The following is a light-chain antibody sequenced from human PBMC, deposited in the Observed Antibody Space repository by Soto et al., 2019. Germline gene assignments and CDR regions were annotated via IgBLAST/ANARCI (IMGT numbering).Light chain of an antibody. CDR1: SSDVGAYNS. CDR3: SSYTSSSTRV. V-gene: IGLV2-14*01. Sequence: QSVPTQPASVPGSPGQSITISCTGTSSDVGAYNSVSWYQQHPGKAPKLMIYEVSNRPSGVSNRFSGSKSGNTASLTISGLQAEDEADYYCSSYTSSSTRVFGSGTKVTVL. J-gene: IGLJ1*01. CDR2: EVS.